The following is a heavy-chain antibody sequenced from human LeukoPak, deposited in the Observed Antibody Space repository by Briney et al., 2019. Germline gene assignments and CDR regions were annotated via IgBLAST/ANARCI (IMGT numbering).Heavy chain of an antibody. D-gene: IGHD1-26*01. CDR1: GYTFTIYD. CDR3: ARGRFRWELEIRDFDY. J-gene: IGHJ4*02. V-gene: IGHV1-8*01. Sequence: ASVKVSCKASGYTFTIYDINWVRQATGQGLEWMGWMNPNSGNTGYAQKFQGRVTMTRNTSISTAYMELSSLRSEDTAVYYCARGRFRWELEIRDFDYWGQGTLVTVSS. CDR2: MNPNSGNT.